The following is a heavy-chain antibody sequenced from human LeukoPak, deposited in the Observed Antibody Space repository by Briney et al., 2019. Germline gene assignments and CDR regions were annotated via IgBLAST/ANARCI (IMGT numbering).Heavy chain of an antibody. Sequence: SETLSLTCTVSGGSISSSSYYWGWIRQPPGKGLEWIGSIYYSGSTSYNPSLKSRVTISVETSKNQFSLKLSSVTAADTAFYYCARNHTHEGYGYYFDYWGQGALVTVSS. D-gene: IGHD4-17*01. CDR1: GGSISSSSYY. J-gene: IGHJ4*02. CDR3: ARNHTHEGYGYYFDY. CDR2: IYYSGST. V-gene: IGHV4-39*01.